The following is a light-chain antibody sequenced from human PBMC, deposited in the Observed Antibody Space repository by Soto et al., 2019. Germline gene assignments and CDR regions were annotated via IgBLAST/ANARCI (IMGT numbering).Light chain of an antibody. CDR3: QQYGNSRWT. CDR2: GAS. CDR1: SSVGSRY. Sequence: IVLTQSPGPLSLTPGGRAPLSCRARSSVGSRYLAWYQQKPGQAPRLLISGASTRATGIPDRFSGSGSGTDFTLTISRLEPEDFAVYYCQQYGNSRWTFGQGTRWISN. J-gene: IGKJ1*01. V-gene: IGKV3-20*01.